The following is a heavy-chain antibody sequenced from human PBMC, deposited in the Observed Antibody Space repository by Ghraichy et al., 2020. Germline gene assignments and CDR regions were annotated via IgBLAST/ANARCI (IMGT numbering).Heavy chain of an antibody. J-gene: IGHJ3*02. Sequence: GGSLRLSCAASGFTFSSYSMNWVRQAPGKGLEWVSSISSSSSYIYYADSVKGRFTISRDNAKNSLYLQMNSLRAEDTAVYYCARGVVVIAMGPDAFDIWGQGTMVTVSS. CDR2: ISSSSSYI. V-gene: IGHV3-21*01. CDR3: ARGVVVIAMGPDAFDI. CDR1: GFTFSSYS. D-gene: IGHD3-22*01.